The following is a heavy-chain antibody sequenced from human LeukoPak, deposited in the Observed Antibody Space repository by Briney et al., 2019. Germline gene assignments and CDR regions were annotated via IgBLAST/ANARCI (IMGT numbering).Heavy chain of an antibody. CDR1: GGSFSGYY. D-gene: IGHD3-10*01. J-gene: IGHJ3*02. CDR2: INHSGST. CDR3: ARGRRLLWFGESAAFDI. V-gene: IGHV4-34*01. Sequence: SETLSLTCAVYGGSFSGYYWSWIRHPPGKGLEWIGEINHSGSTNYNPSLKSRVAISVDTSKNQFSLKLSSVTAADTAVYYCARGRRLLWFGESAAFDIWGQGTMVTVSS.